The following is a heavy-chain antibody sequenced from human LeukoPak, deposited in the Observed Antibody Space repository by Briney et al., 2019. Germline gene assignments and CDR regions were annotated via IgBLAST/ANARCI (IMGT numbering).Heavy chain of an antibody. CDR3: AKDQLILGGNWFDP. V-gene: IGHV3-23*01. CDR2: ISSGGGST. CDR1: GFTFSSYG. D-gene: IGHD2-2*01. J-gene: IGHJ5*02. Sequence: GGALRLSCAASGFTFSSYGMSWVRQAPGKALEWVSGISSGGGSTYYADSVKGRFTISRDNSKNTLYLQMNSLRAEDTAVYYCAKDQLILGGNWFDPWGQGTLVTVSS.